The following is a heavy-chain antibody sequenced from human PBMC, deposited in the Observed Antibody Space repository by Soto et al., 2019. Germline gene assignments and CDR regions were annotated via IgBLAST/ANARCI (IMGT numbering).Heavy chain of an antibody. CDR2: IYYSGST. D-gene: IGHD6-6*01. Sequence: SETLSLTCTVSGGSISSGGYYWSWIRQHPGKGLEWIGYIYYSGSTYYNPSLKSRVTISVDTSKNQFSLKLSSVTAADTAVYYCARSHPRKRRPFDYWGQGTLATVSS. J-gene: IGHJ4*02. CDR1: GGSISSGGYY. CDR3: ARSHPRKRRPFDY. V-gene: IGHV4-31*03.